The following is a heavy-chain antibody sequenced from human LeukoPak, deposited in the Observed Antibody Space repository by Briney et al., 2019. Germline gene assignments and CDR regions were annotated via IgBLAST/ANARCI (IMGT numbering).Heavy chain of an antibody. CDR3: ARLSGTYGTTSRVLDC. Sequence: PGGALRLSCAASGFTFTTYAVIWVRQAPGKGREWVSAISGTAVDTFYADSVKGRFTISRDNSDITVSLQVNSLRGEDTAGYYCARLSGTYGTTSRVLDCWGQGTLVSVSS. CDR2: ISGTAVDT. J-gene: IGHJ4*02. D-gene: IGHD1-1*01. V-gene: IGHV3-23*01. CDR1: GFTFTTYA.